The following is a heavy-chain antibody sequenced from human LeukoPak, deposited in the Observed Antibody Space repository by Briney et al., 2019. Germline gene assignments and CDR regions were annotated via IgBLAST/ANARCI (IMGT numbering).Heavy chain of an antibody. D-gene: IGHD3-10*01. CDR1: GGSISSGGYS. V-gene: IGHV4-30-2*01. J-gene: IGHJ3*02. Sequence: SETLSLTCAVSGGSISSGGYSWSWIRQPPGKGLEWIGYIYHSGSTYYNPSLKSRVTISVDRSKNQLSLKLSSVTAADTAVYYCARGTMVRGVADAFDIWGQGTMVTVSS. CDR3: ARGTMVRGVADAFDI. CDR2: IYHSGST.